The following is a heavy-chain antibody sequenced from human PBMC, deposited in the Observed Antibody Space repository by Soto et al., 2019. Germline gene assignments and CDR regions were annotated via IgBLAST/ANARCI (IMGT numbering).Heavy chain of an antibody. D-gene: IGHD1-1*01. V-gene: IGHV1-69*12. Sequence: QVQLVQSGAEVKKPGSSVKVSCKASGGTFSSYAISWVRQAPGQGLEWMGGIIPIFGTANYAQKFQGRVTITADEPTSTAYMELTSLRSEDTAVYYCAGDWSSQPPIRPNSLWGQGTLVTVSS. J-gene: IGHJ4*02. CDR2: IIPIFGTA. CDR3: AGDWSSQPPIRPNSL. CDR1: GGTFSSYA.